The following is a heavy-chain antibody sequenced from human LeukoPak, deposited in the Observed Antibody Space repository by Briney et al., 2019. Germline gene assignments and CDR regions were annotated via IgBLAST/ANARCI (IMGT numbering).Heavy chain of an antibody. Sequence: GGSLRLSCAVSGFTFSNYGMSWVRQAPGKGLEWVSGISGSGGSTYYADSVKGRFTISRDNSKNTLYLQMNSLRAEDTAVYYCAKADGGTYLFDYWGQGTLVTVSS. CDR2: ISGSGGST. D-gene: IGHD1-26*01. V-gene: IGHV3-23*01. CDR3: AKADGGTYLFDY. J-gene: IGHJ4*02. CDR1: GFTFSNYG.